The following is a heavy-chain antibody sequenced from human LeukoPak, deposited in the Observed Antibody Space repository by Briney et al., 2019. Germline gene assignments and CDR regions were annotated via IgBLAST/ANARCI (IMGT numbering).Heavy chain of an antibody. CDR2: IYSSGST. D-gene: IGHD2-21*02. CDR1: GFTVSTNC. CDR3: ARVVAAMGGIDY. Sequence: GGSLRLSCAASGFTVSTNCMSWVRQAPGKGLEWVSIIYSSGSTYYADSVKGRFTISRDNSKNTLYLQMNSLRAEDTAVYYCARVVAAMGGIDYWGQGTLVTVSS. J-gene: IGHJ4*02. V-gene: IGHV3-53*01.